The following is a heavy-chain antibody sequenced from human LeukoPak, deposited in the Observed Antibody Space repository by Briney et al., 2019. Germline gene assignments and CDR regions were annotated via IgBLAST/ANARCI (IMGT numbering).Heavy chain of an antibody. J-gene: IGHJ4*02. Sequence: PSETLSLTCTVSGGSIGSYYWGWIRQPPGKGLQWIGSFYYSGSTHYNPSLKSRVTIYVDTSKNQFSLKLSSVTAADTAVYYCARGRRDGYNLEYFDKWGQGTLVTVSS. D-gene: IGHD5-24*01. CDR1: GGSIGSYY. CDR2: FYYSGST. V-gene: IGHV4-39*01. CDR3: ARGRRDGYNLEYFDK.